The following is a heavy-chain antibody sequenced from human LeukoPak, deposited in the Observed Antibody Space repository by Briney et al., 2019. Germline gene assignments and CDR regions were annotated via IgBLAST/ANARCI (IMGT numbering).Heavy chain of an antibody. Sequence: PRRSLRLSCAASGFTFSSYAMHWVRQAPGKGLEWVAVISYDGSIKYYADSVKGRFTISRDNSKNTLYLQMNSLRAEDTAVYYCAREGYDSSGSYYYGMDVWGQGTTVTVSS. D-gene: IGHD3-22*01. J-gene: IGHJ6*02. CDR3: AREGYDSSGSYYYGMDV. CDR1: GFTFSSYA. V-gene: IGHV3-30-3*01. CDR2: ISYDGSIK.